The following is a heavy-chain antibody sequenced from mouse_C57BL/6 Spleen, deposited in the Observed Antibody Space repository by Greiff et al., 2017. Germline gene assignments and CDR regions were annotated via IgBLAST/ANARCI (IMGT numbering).Heavy chain of an antibody. D-gene: IGHD1-1*01. Sequence: EVQRVESGGGLVQPGGSLKLSCAASGFTFSDYYMYWVRQTPEKRLEWVAYISNGGGSTYYPDTVKGRFTISRDNAKNTLYLQMSRLKSEDTAMYYCARVDGSSSHWYFDVWGTGTTVTVSS. V-gene: IGHV5-12*01. CDR3: ARVDGSSSHWYFDV. CDR1: GFTFSDYY. CDR2: ISNGGGST. J-gene: IGHJ1*03.